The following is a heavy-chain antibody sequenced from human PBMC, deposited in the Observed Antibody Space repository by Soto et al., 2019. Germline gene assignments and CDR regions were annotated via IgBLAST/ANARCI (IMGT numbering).Heavy chain of an antibody. CDR3: ARTRGDFWSGYWAYYYYGMDV. CDR1: GGSFSGYY. D-gene: IGHD3-3*01. CDR2: INHSGST. Sequence: PSETLSLTCAVYGGSFSGYYWSWIRQPPGKGLEWIGEINHSGSTNYNPSLKSRVTISVDTSKNQFSLKLSSVTAADTAVYYCARTRGDFWSGYWAYYYYGMDVWGHGTTVTVSS. J-gene: IGHJ6*02. V-gene: IGHV4-34*01.